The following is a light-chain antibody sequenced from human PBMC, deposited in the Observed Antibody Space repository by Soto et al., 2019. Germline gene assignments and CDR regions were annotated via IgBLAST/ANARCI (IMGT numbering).Light chain of an antibody. Sequence: DIQMTQSPSSLSASVGDTVTITCRASQSISSYLNWYQKKPGKAPKLLIYGASSLQSGVPSRLRGSGYGTDLTITISNMKNEDFETYYCQQANSFTISFGHGTRLEIK. V-gene: IGKV1-39*01. CDR3: QQANSFTIS. J-gene: IGKJ5*01. CDR2: GAS. CDR1: QSISSY.